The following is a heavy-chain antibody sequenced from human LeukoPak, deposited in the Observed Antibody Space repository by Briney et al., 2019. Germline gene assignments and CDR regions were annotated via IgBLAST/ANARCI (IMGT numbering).Heavy chain of an antibody. Sequence: PGRSLRLSCAASGFTFSSYAMHWVRQAPGKGLEWVAVISYDGSNKYYADSVKGRFTISRDNSKNTLYLQMNSLRAEDTAVYYCAKDNRIAVAGDFDYWGQGTLVTVSS. CDR1: GFTFSSYA. CDR3: AKDNRIAVAGDFDY. V-gene: IGHV3-30-3*01. D-gene: IGHD6-19*01. CDR2: ISYDGSNK. J-gene: IGHJ4*02.